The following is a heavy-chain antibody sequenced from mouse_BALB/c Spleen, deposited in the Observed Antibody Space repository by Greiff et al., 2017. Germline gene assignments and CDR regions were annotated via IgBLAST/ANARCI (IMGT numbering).Heavy chain of an antibody. CDR3: FYYGNSFAY. CDR2: IDPANGNT. D-gene: IGHD2-1*01. CDR1: GFNIKDTY. Sequence: EVQLQQSGAELVKPGASVKLSCTASGFNIKDTYMHWVKQRPEQGLEWIGRIDPANGNTKFDPKFQGKATITADTSSNTAYLQLSSLTSEDTAVYYCFYYGNSFAYWGQGTLVTVSA. V-gene: IGHV14-3*02. J-gene: IGHJ3*01.